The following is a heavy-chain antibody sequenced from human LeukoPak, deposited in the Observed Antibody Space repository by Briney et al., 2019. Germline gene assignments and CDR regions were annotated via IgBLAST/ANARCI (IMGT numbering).Heavy chain of an antibody. CDR2: VRLDGSDK. Sequence: GGPLRLSCAASGFTFGSFGMHWVRRAPGKGLEWVAFVRLDGSDKYYADSVKGRFTISRDNSKSTLYLQMDTLRADDTAVYYCAKTFGFVTIDYYYYYMDVWGKGTTVTVSS. CDR1: GFTFGSFG. D-gene: IGHD4-17*01. V-gene: IGHV3-30*02. CDR3: AKTFGFVTIDYYYYYMDV. J-gene: IGHJ6*03.